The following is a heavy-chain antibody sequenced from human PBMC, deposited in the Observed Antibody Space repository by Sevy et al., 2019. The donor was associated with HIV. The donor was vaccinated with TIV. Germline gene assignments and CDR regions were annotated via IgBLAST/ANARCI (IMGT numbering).Heavy chain of an antibody. V-gene: IGHV3-7*01. J-gene: IGHJ6*02. CDR3: ARERYYDFWSGYPNTQHYGMDV. CDR2: IKQDGSEK. D-gene: IGHD3-3*01. Sequence: GGSLRLSCAASGFTFSSYWMSWVRQAPGKGLEWVANIKQDGSEKYYVDSVKGRFTISRDNAKNSLYQQMNSLRAEDTAVYYCARERYYDFWSGYPNTQHYGMDVWGQGTTVTVSS. CDR1: GFTFSSYW.